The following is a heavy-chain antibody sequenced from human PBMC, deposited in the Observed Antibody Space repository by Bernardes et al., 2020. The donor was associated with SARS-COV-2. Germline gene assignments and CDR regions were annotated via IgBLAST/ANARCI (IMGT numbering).Heavy chain of an antibody. CDR1: GGSISAYY. CDR3: ARGFDY. V-gene: IGHV4-59*01. CDR2: LYYTGST. J-gene: IGHJ4*02. Sequence: SETLYLICTVSGGSISAYYWSWLRKPPGKGLEWIGYLYYTGSTNYNPSLQSRVTISVDTSKNQFSLKLSSVTAADTAVYYCARGFDYWGQGILVTVSS.